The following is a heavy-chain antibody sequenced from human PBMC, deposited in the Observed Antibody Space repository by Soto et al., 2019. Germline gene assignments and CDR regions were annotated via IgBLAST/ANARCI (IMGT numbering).Heavy chain of an antibody. CDR1: GGSISSGGYS. CDR3: ARIPSP. J-gene: IGHJ5*02. V-gene: IGHV4-30-2*01. Sequence: SETLSLTCAVSGGSISSGGYSWSWVRQPPGKGLEWIGYIYHSGNIYYNPSLKSRVTISVDRSKNQFSLKLSSVTAADTAVYYCARIPSPWGQGTLVTVSS. D-gene: IGHD2-21*01. CDR2: IYHSGNI.